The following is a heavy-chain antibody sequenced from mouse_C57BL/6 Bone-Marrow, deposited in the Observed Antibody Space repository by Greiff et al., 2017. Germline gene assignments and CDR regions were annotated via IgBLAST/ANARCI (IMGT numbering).Heavy chain of an antibody. J-gene: IGHJ4*01. CDR3: ARHGAMVTTGAMDY. Sequence: EVQLVESGGDLVKPGGSLKLSCAASGFTFSSYGMSWVRQTPDKRLEWVATISSGGSYTYYPDSVKGRFTISRDNAKNTLYLQMSSLKSEDTAMYYCARHGAMVTTGAMDYWGQGTSVTVSS. D-gene: IGHD2-2*01. CDR1: GFTFSSYG. V-gene: IGHV5-6*01. CDR2: ISSGGSYT.